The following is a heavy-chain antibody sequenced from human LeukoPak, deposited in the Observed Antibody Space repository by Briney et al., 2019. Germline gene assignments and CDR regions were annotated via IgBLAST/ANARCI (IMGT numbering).Heavy chain of an antibody. J-gene: IGHJ4*02. CDR1: GGSISSYY. Sequence: SETLSLACIVSGGSISSYYWSWIRQPAGKGLEWIGQIHTSGSTNYNPSLKSRVAMSVDTSKNQFSLELSSVTAADAAVYYCAGRAQTTGWSFDYWGQGALVTVSS. CDR3: AGRAQTTGWSFDY. CDR2: IHTSGST. D-gene: IGHD6-19*01. V-gene: IGHV4-4*07.